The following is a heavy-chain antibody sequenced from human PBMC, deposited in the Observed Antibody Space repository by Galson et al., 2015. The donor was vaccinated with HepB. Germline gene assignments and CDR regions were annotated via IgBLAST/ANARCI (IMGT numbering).Heavy chain of an antibody. CDR3: SKDGILVANNPYHFHY. V-gene: IGHV3-23*01. Sequence: SLRLSCAASGFSFTRYAMTWVRQAPGKGLEWVSSITSSGGNSYYTDSVKGRYTVSRDNSKNKLVLQLNILRAEDTAMYFCSKDGILVANNPYHFHYWGQGTLVTVSS. D-gene: IGHD2-15*01. J-gene: IGHJ4*02. CDR2: ITSSGGNS. CDR1: GFSFTRYA.